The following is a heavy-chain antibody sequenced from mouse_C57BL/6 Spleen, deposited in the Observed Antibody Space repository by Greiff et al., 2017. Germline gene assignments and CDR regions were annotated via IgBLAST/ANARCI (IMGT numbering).Heavy chain of an antibody. D-gene: IGHD2-12*01. CDR1: GYNFTSYW. CDR2: IDPSDSYT. CDR3: ARKGNDSSDWYFDV. V-gene: IGHV1-59*01. Sequence: QVQLQQPGAELVRPGTSVKLSCKASGYNFTSYWMHWVKQRPGQGLEWIGVIDPSDSYTNYNQTFKGKATLTVDTSSSTAYMQLSSLTSEDSAVYDCARKGNDSSDWYFDVWGTGTTVTVSS. J-gene: IGHJ1*03.